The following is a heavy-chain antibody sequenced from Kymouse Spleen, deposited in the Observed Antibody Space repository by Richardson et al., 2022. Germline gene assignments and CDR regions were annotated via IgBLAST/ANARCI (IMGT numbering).Heavy chain of an antibody. D-gene: IGHD2-2*02. J-gene: IGHJ4*02. CDR3: ARGPAAIPYFDY. Sequence: QVQLQQWGAGLLKPSETLSLTCAVYGGSFSGYYWSWIRQPPGKGLEWIGEINHSGSTNYNPSLKSRVTISVDTSKNQFSLKLSSVTAADTAVYYCARGPAAIPYFDYWGQGTLVTVSS. V-gene: IGHV4-34*01. CDR1: GGSFSGYY. CDR2: INHSGST.